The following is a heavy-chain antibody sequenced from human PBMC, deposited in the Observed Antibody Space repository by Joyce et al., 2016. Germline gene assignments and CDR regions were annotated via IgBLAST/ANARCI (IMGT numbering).Heavy chain of an antibody. D-gene: IGHD6-6*01. J-gene: IGHJ5*02. Sequence: EVQLVESGGGLVQPGGSLRLSCAASGFSFSGYWIHWVRQAPGKGLVWVSLINTDGSSPRFEDAVKGRFTISRDNDKNTLYLQMNSLGAEDTAVYYCVRGISARPGGPNWFDPWGQGTLVTVSS. CDR2: INTDGSSP. CDR1: GFSFSGYW. V-gene: IGHV3-74*01. CDR3: VRGISARPGGPNWFDP.